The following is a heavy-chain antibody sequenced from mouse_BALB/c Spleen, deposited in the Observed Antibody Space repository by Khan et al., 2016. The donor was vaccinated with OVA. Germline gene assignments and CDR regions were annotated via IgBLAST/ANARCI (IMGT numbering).Heavy chain of an antibody. CDR2: INTYTGEP. CDR3: ARPPYFSYVMDN. J-gene: IGHJ4*01. Sequence: QIQLVQSGPELKKPGETVKISCKASGHTFTKYGMNWVKQAPGKGLKWMGWINTYTGEPTYADDFNGRFAFSLETSASTAYLQINNLKNEYTATDFCARPPYFSYVMDNWGQGTSVTVSS. CDR1: GHTFTKYG. D-gene: IGHD2-10*01. V-gene: IGHV9-3-1*01.